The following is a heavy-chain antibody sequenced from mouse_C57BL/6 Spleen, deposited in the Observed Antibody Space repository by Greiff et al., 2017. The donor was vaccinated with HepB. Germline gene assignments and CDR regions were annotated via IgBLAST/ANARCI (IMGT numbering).Heavy chain of an antibody. Sequence: EVQLQQSGPELVKPGASVKISCKASGYTFTDYYMNWVKQSHGKSLEWIGDINPNNGGTSYNQKFKGKATLTVDKSSSTAYMELRSLTSEDSAVYYCARGDYYGSLYYLDYWGQGTTLTVSS. V-gene: IGHV1-26*01. CDR2: INPNNGGT. CDR1: GYTFTDYY. J-gene: IGHJ2*01. D-gene: IGHD1-1*01. CDR3: ARGDYYGSLYYLDY.